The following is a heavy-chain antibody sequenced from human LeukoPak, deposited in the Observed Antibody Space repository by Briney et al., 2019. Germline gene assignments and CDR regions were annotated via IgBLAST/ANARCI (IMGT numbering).Heavy chain of an antibody. CDR3: ARDGYNYGLDN. D-gene: IGHD5-18*01. Sequence: ASVKVSCKASGYTFTNYGISWVRQAPGQGLEWMGWISLYNGNINYAQKLQGRVTMTTDTSTNTAYMELRSLRSDDTAVYYCARDGYNYGLDNWGQGTLVTVSS. J-gene: IGHJ4*02. V-gene: IGHV1-18*01. CDR1: GYTFTNYG. CDR2: ISLYNGNI.